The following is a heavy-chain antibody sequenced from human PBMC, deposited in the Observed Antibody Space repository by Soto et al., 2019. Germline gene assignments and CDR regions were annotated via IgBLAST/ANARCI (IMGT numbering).Heavy chain of an antibody. V-gene: IGHV1-46*01. CDR3: ARDPHYYGSGSYHWFDP. Sequence: RASVKVSCKASGYTFTSYYMHWVRQAPGQGLEWMGIINPSGGSTSYAQKFQGRVTMTRDTSTSTVYMELSSLRSEDTAVYYCARDPHYYGSGSYHWFDPWGQGTLVTVSS. CDR2: INPSGGST. CDR1: GYTFTSYY. J-gene: IGHJ5*02. D-gene: IGHD3-10*01.